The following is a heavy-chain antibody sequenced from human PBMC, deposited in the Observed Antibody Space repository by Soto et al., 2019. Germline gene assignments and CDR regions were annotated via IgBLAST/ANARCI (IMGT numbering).Heavy chain of an antibody. CDR3: AKDSLYMGTTAYYFDY. J-gene: IGHJ4*02. Sequence: PGGSLRLSCAASGFTFSSYAMSWVRQAPGKGLEWVSAISGSGGSTYYADSVKGRFTISRDNSRNTLYLQMNSLRAEDTAVHYCAKDSLYMGTTAYYFDYWGQGTLVTVSS. D-gene: IGHD1-1*01. V-gene: IGHV3-23*01. CDR2: ISGSGGST. CDR1: GFTFSSYA.